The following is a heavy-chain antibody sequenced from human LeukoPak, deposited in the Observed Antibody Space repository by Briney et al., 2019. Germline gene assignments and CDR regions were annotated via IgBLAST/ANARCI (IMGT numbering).Heavy chain of an antibody. J-gene: IGHJ5*02. CDR3: ARWVRKPSNWFDP. D-gene: IGHD1-1*01. Sequence: ASVKVSCKASGGTFSSYAISWVRQAPGQGLEWMGGIIPIFGTANYAQKFQGRVTITADEFTSTAYMELSSLRSEDTAVYYCARWVRKPSNWFDPWGQGTLVTVSS. V-gene: IGHV1-69*13. CDR1: GGTFSSYA. CDR2: IIPIFGTA.